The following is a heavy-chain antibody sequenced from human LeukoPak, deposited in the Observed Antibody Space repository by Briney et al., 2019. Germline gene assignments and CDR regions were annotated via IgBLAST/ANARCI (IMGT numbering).Heavy chain of an antibody. CDR1: DGSITSNY. J-gene: IGHJ6*03. V-gene: IGHV4-59*01. Sequence: SETLSLTCTVSDGSITSNYWSWLRQPPGKGLERIAYIYYSGSTNYNPSLKSRVTISVDTSKNQFSLKLSSVTAADTAVYYCARVPGSIFGPGYMDVWGKGTTVTVS. CDR3: ARVPGSIFGPGYMDV. CDR2: IYYSGST. D-gene: IGHD3-3*01.